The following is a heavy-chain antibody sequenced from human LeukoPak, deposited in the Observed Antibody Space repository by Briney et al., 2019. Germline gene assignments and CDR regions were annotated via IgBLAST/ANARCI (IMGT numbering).Heavy chain of an antibody. CDR2: ISSSSSYI. D-gene: IGHD6-13*01. V-gene: IGHV3-21*01. J-gene: IGHJ4*02. Sequence: GGSLRLSCAASGFAFSSYSMNWVRQAPGKGLEWVSSISSSSSYIYYADSVKGRFTISRDNAKNSLYLQMNSLRAEDTAVYYCARGAVCIAAAGTSDYWGQGTLVTVSS. CDR1: GFAFSSYS. CDR3: ARGAVCIAAAGTSDY.